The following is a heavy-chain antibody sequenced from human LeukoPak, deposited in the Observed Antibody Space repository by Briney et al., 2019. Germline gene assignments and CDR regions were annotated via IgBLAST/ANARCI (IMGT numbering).Heavy chain of an antibody. J-gene: IGHJ4*02. CDR1: GFTFSTYW. Sequence: PGGSLRLSCAASGFTFSTYWMSWVRQAPGRGLEWVAKINEDGSERYYADSVKGRFTISRDNTKNSPYLQMNSLRDEDTAVYSCARVVVRRVYDYWGQGTLVTVSS. CDR3: ARVVVRRVYDY. CDR2: INEDGSER. V-gene: IGHV3-7*01. D-gene: IGHD2-15*01.